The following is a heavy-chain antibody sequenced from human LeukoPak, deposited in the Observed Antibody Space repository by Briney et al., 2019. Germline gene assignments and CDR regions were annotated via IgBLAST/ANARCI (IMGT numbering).Heavy chain of an antibody. J-gene: IGHJ4*02. CDR3: ARGVSGTYYADF. CDR2: IYHSWSA. CDR1: GDSLSSGDYS. D-gene: IGHD3-10*01. Sequence: SQTLSLTCTVSGDSLSSGDYSWPWIRQPPGKGLEWIGYIYHSWSAYYNPSLKSRVTISVDESKNQFFLKVASVTAADTAVYYCARGVSGTYYADFWGQGTLVTVSS. V-gene: IGHV4-30-2*01.